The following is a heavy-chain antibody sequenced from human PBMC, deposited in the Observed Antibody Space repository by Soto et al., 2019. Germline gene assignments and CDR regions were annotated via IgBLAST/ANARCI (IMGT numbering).Heavy chain of an antibody. CDR3: ASPTVATGYYYYYGMDV. Sequence: QVQLVQSGAEVKKPGSSVKVSCKASGGTFSSYAISWVRQAPGQGLEWMGGIIPIFGTANYAQKFQGRVTITADKSTSTAYRELSSLRSEDTAVYYCASPTVATGYYYYYGMDVWGQGTTVTVSS. CDR1: GGTFSSYA. CDR2: IIPIFGTA. D-gene: IGHD4-4*01. J-gene: IGHJ6*02. V-gene: IGHV1-69*06.